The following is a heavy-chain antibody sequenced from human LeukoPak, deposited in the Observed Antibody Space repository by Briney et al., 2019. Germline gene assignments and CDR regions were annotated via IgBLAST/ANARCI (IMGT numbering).Heavy chain of an antibody. J-gene: IGHJ6*03. CDR1: GYTFTSYG. CDR2: ISAYNGNT. CDR3: ARRVAARRSYYYYMDV. D-gene: IGHD6-6*01. V-gene: IGHV1-18*01. Sequence: ASVKVSCKASGYTFTSYGISWVRQAPGQGLEWMGWISAYNGNTNYAQRLQGRVTMTTDTSTSTDYMELRSLRSDDTAVYYCARRVAARRSYYYYMDVWGKGTTVTVSS.